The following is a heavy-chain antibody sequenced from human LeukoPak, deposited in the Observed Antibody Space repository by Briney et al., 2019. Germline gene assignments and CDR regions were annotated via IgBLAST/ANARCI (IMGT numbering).Heavy chain of an antibody. J-gene: IGHJ6*03. CDR2: MNPKSGAT. CDR1: GYTFTGYY. V-gene: IGHV1-2*02. Sequence: GASVKVSCKASGYTFTGYYMHWARQAPGQGLEWMGWMNPKSGATDYARKFQGRVTMTRDTSISTAYMELTRLRSDDTAVYFCARGSDYDDYFYMDFWGKGTTVTVSS. CDR3: ARGSDYDDYFYMDF.